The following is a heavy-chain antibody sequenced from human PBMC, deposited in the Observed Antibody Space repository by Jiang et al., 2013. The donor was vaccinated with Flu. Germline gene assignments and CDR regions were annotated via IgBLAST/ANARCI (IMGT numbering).Heavy chain of an antibody. CDR2: ITTNTGSP. Sequence: QSGSELKKPGASVRISCKASGYVFTEYSLNWVRQSPGQGFEWMGRITTNTGSPTYAQAFTGRFVFSLDTSVSTAYLQINSLKAEDTAVYYCVRRDKFSSGWSLDYWGQGTLVTVSS. CDR1: GYVFTEYS. V-gene: IGHV7-4-1*02. CDR3: VRRDKFSSGWSLDY. D-gene: IGHD3-22*01. J-gene: IGHJ4*02.